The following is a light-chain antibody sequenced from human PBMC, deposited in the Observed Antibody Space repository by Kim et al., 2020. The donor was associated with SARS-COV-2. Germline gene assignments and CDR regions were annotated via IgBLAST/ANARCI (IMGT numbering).Light chain of an antibody. CDR3: QQYNNWPIT. V-gene: IGKV3-15*01. Sequence: VSPGERATLSCRASQSVGTLLAWYQQRPGQVPRLLIYRASTRATGIPTRFSGSGSGTEFSLSISGLQSEDFAVYYCQQYNNWPITFGQGTRLEIK. CDR1: QSVGTL. J-gene: IGKJ5*01. CDR2: RAS.